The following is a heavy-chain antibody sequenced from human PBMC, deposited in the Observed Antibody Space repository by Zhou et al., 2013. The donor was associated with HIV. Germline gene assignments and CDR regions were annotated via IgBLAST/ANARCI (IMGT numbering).Heavy chain of an antibody. CDR2: VQPYSGNT. J-gene: IGHJ4*02. CDR1: GYTFTSYD. V-gene: IGHV1-8*01. D-gene: IGHD6-13*01. Sequence: QVQLVQSGTEVRKPGASVKVSCKASGYTFTSYDINWVRQAAGQGLEWIGRVQPYSGNTDYAQRFQGRVTITTDESTSTAYMELSSLRSEDTAVYYCARGSSSWYGDFDYWGQGTLVTVSS. CDR3: ARGSSSWYGDFDY.